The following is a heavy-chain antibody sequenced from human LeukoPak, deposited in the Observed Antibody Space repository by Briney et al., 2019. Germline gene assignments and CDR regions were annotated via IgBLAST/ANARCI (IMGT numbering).Heavy chain of an antibody. J-gene: IGHJ6*03. V-gene: IGHV1-69*13. D-gene: IGHD6-19*01. Sequence: ASVKVSCMASGGTFSIYAISWVRQAPGQGLEWMGGIIPIFGTANYAQKFQGRVKITADESTSTAYMELGSLRSEDTAVYYCATQRTYSSGWYPFYYCYYMDVWGKGTTVTISS. CDR2: IIPIFGTA. CDR1: GGTFSIYA. CDR3: ATQRTYSSGWYPFYYCYYMDV.